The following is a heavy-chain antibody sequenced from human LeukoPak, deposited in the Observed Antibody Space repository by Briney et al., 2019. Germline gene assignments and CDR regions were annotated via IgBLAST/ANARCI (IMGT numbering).Heavy chain of an antibody. Sequence: ASVKVSCKASGYTFTSYGISWVRQAPGQGLEWMGWISAYNGNTNYAQKLQGRVTMTTDTSTSPAYMELRSLRSHDTAVYYSARVLKHYCSGGSCYFDYWGQGTLVTDSS. CDR1: GYTFTSYG. CDR3: ARVLKHYCSGGSCYFDY. D-gene: IGHD2-15*01. V-gene: IGHV1-18*01. J-gene: IGHJ4*02. CDR2: ISAYNGNT.